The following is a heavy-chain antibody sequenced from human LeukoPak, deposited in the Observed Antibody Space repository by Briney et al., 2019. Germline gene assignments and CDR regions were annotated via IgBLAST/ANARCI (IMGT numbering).Heavy chain of an antibody. CDR3: ARAPLRYFDWFDYYYYYMDV. CDR1: GFTFSSYW. Sequence: GGSLRLSCAASGFTFSSYWMSWVRQASGKGLEWVANIKQDGSEKYYVDSVKGRFTISRDNAKNSLYLQMNSLRAEDTAVYYCARAPLRYFDWFDYYYYYMDVWGKGTTVTISS. D-gene: IGHD3-9*01. V-gene: IGHV3-7*01. J-gene: IGHJ6*03. CDR2: IKQDGSEK.